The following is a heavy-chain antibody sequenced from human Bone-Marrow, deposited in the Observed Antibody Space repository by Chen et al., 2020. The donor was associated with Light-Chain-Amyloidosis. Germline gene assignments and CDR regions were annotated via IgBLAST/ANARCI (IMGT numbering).Heavy chain of an antibody. CDR3: AKDYDFWSGTYVS. Sequence: EVQLEESGGGLVQPGGSLRLSCAASGFTFSSYAMSWVRQAPGKGLEWVSAMSGSGGSTYYADSVKGRFTISRDNSKNTLYLQMNSLRAEDTAVYYCAKDYDFWSGTYVSWGQGTLVTVSS. J-gene: IGHJ5*02. D-gene: IGHD3-3*01. V-gene: IGHV3-23*04. CDR2: MSGSGGST. CDR1: GFTFSSYA.